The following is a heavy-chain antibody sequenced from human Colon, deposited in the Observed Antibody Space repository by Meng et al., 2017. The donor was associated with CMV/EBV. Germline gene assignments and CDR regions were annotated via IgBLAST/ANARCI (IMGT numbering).Heavy chain of an antibody. CDR1: GFSVSSYW. J-gene: IGHJ6*02. CDR3: ARANTHAMDV. Sequence: GESLKISCTASGFSVSSYWMPWVRQAPGKGLVWVSRINSDGSSTTYADPVKGRFTFSRDNAKNTLYLQMNSLRAEDTAVYYCARANTHAMDVWGQGTTVTVSS. V-gene: IGHV3-74*01. CDR2: INSDGSST.